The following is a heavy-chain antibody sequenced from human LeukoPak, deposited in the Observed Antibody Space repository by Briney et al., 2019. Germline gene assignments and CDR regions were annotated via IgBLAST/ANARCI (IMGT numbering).Heavy chain of an antibody. CDR1: GFTFGDYA. Sequence: GGSLRLSCTASGFTFGDYAMSWVRQAPGKGLEWVANIKQDGGEKDYVDSVKGRFTISRDNAKNSLYLQMNSLTAEDTAVYYCARESFAARWDWGQGTLVTVSS. J-gene: IGHJ4*02. CDR2: IKQDGGEK. D-gene: IGHD6-6*01. V-gene: IGHV3-7*01. CDR3: ARESFAARWD.